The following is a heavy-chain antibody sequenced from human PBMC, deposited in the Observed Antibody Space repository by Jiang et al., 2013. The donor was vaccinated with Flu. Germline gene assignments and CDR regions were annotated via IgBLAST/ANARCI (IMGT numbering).Heavy chain of an antibody. J-gene: IGHJ6*02. CDR2: IIPIFGTA. D-gene: IGHD3-10*01. CDR1: GGPFSSYV. V-gene: IGHV1-69*06. CDR3: ARSVGTYGSYYYYAMDV. Sequence: VQLVESGAEVKKPGSSVKVSCKASGGPFSSYVISWVRQAPGQGLEWMGGIIPIFGTADYAQKFQGRVTITADKSTSTAYMELSSLRSEDTAVYYCARSVGTYGSYYYYAMDVWGQGTTVTVSS.